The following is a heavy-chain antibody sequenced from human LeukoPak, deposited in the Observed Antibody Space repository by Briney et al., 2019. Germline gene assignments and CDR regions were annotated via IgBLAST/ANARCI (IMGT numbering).Heavy chain of an antibody. CDR2: IQNDGNNK. V-gene: IGHV3-30*02. D-gene: IGHD6-6*01. J-gene: IGHJ4*02. CDR3: ARDWGTSSLYLVN. CDR1: GFTFSSNG. Sequence: GGSLRLSCVASGFTFSSNGMHWVRQAPGKGRECVAFIQNDGNNKKYADSVKGRFTISRDNSKNTLYLQMNSLRAEDTAVYYCARDWGTSSLYLVNWGQGTLVTVSP.